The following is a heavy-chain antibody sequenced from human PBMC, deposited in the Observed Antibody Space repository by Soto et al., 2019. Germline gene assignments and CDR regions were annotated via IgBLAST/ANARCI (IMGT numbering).Heavy chain of an antibody. CDR2: TYYRSKWYN. CDR1: GDSVSSNSAA. J-gene: IGHJ6*02. V-gene: IGHV6-1*01. D-gene: IGHD3-10*01. Sequence: PSQTLSLTCAISGDSVSSNSAAWNWIRQSPSRGLEWLGRTYYRSKWYNDYAVSVKSRITINPDTSKNQFSLQLNSVTPEDTAVYYCARDHRGPYRDYYYYYGMDVWGQGTTVTVSS. CDR3: ARDHRGPYRDYYYYYGMDV.